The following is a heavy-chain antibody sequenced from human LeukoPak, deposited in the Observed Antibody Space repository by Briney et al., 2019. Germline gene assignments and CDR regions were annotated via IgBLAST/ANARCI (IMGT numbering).Heavy chain of an antibody. D-gene: IGHD2-2*01. CDR1: GFTFSSYA. V-gene: IGHV3-23*01. CDR2: ITSAGNT. Sequence: GGSLRLSCAASGFTFSSYAMNWVRQTPGKGLEWVSAITSAGNTYYADSVKGRFTISRDSSKNTLYLQMNSLRSEDTAVYYCAKGGGPYHLPTDYWGQGTLVTVSS. J-gene: IGHJ4*02. CDR3: AKGGGPYHLPTDY.